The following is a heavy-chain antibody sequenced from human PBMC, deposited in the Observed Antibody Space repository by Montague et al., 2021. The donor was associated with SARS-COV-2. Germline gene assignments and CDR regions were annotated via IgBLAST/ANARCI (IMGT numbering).Heavy chain of an antibody. CDR2: IYHSGST. CDR3: ARMALASSSSDFDY. Sequence: SETLSPTCAVSGGSISSSNWWSWVRQPPGKGLEWIGEIYHSGSTNYNPSLESRVTISVDKSKNQFSLKLSSVTAADTAVYYCARMALASSSSDFDYWGQGTLVTVSS. D-gene: IGHD6-6*01. J-gene: IGHJ4*02. V-gene: IGHV4-4*02. CDR1: GGSISSSNW.